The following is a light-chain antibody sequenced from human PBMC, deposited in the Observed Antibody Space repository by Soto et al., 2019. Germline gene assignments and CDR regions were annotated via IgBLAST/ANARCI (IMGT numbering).Light chain of an antibody. V-gene: IGLV1-44*01. CDR3: AAWDDSMNRYV. CDR2: SNN. CDR1: SSNIGSNT. J-gene: IGLJ1*01. Sequence: QSVLTQPPSASGTPGQRVTISCSGSSSNIGSNTVNWYQQLPGTAPKLLIYSNNQRPSGVPDRFSGSKSGTSASLAISGLQSEDEADYYCAAWDDSMNRYVFGTGIKVTV.